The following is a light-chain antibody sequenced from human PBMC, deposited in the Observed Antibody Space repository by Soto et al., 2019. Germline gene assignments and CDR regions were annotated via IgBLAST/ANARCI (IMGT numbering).Light chain of an antibody. CDR2: AAS. V-gene: IGKV1-8*01. Sequence: IRMTQSPSSISASTGDRVTITCLASQGISSYLAWYQQKPGKAPKLLIYAASTLQSGVPSRFSGSGSGTDFTLTISCLQSEEFATYYCQQYYSYPRTFGQGTKGDIK. CDR3: QQYYSYPRT. J-gene: IGKJ1*01. CDR1: QGISSY.